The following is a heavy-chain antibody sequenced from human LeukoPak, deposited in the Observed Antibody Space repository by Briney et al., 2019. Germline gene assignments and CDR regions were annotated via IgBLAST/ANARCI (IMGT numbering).Heavy chain of an antibody. CDR2: ISGSGGST. J-gene: IGHJ1*01. D-gene: IGHD3-10*01. CDR1: GFTFSSYA. CDR3: AKDLVAGSYLEYFQH. V-gene: IGHV3-23*01. Sequence: GGSLRLSCAASGFTFSSYAMSWIRQAPGKGLEWVSAISGSGGSTYYADSVKGRFTISRDNSKNTLYLQMNSLRAEDTAVYYCAKDLVAGSYLEYFQHWGQGTLVTVSS.